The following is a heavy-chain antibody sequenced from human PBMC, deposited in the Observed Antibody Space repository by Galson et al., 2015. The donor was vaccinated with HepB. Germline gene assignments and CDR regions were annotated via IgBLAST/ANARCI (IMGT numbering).Heavy chain of an antibody. CDR2: ISPYSRDT. D-gene: IGHD2-15*01. V-gene: IGHV1-18*01. Sequence: SVKVSCKASGYAFFTYSITWVRQAPGQGLEWMGWISPYSRDTNYARKFQGRVTMTTDTFTNTAYMELRSLRSDDTAIYYCARGALVVMVGATQNNWFDPWGQGTLVTVSS. J-gene: IGHJ5*02. CDR1: GYAFFTYS. CDR3: ARGALVVMVGATQNNWFDP.